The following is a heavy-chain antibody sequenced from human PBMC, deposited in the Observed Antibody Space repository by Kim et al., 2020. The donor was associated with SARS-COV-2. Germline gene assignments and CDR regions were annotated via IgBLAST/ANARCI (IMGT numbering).Heavy chain of an antibody. CDR2: VSFDGSNK. Sequence: GGSLRLSCAASGFTFSSYDMHWVRQTPGKGLEWVAGVSFDGSNKPYAESVKGRFTISRDNSRNTLFLQMSSLRLEDTAVYYCVHIAWVQSLEMDVWGQGTTVTVPS. CDR3: VHIAWVQSLEMDV. J-gene: IGHJ6*02. CDR1: GFTFSSYD. D-gene: IGHD3-3*01. V-gene: IGHV3-30*03.